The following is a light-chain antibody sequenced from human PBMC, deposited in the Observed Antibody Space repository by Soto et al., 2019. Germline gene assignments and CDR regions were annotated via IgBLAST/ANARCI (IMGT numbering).Light chain of an antibody. J-gene: IGKJ1*01. V-gene: IGKV1-9*01. Sequence: IRLTQSPSSLSASVGDRVTITCRASQGISSYLAWYQQKPGKAPKLLIYAASTLQSGVPSRFSGSGSGTDFTLTISSLQPEDFATYYCQKLNSYPRTFGQGTEV. CDR1: QGISSY. CDR3: QKLNSYPRT. CDR2: AAS.